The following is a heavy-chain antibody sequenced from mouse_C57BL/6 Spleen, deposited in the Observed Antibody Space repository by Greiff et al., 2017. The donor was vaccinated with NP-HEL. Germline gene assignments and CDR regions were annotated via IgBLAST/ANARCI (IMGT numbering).Heavy chain of an antibody. CDR1: GYAFSSYW. V-gene: IGHV1-80*01. CDR2: IYPGDGDT. D-gene: IGHD2-5*01. J-gene: IGHJ2*01. Sequence: QVQLKESGAELVKPGASVKISCKASGYAFSSYWMNWVKQRPGKGLEWIGQIYPGDGDTNYNGKFKGKATLTADKSSSTAYMQLSSLTSEDSAVYFCARDYSNLHYFDYWGQGTTLTVSS. CDR3: ARDYSNLHYFDY.